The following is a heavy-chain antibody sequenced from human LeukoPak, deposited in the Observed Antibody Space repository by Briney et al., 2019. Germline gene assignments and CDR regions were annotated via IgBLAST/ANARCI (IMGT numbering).Heavy chain of an antibody. CDR3: ARGGLSSSRFPFYYDY. Sequence: GASVKVSCKASGYTFTGYYMHWVRQAPGQGLEWMGWINPNSGGTNYAQKFQGRVTMTRDTSITTAYMELSSLRSDDTAVYYCARGGLSSSRFPFYYDYWGQGTLVTVSS. CDR1: GYTFTGYY. J-gene: IGHJ4*02. V-gene: IGHV1-2*02. D-gene: IGHD6-13*01. CDR2: INPNSGGT.